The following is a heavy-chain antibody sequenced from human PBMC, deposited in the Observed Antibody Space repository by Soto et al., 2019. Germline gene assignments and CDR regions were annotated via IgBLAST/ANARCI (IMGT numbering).Heavy chain of an antibody. CDR2: ISSSSSYI. J-gene: IGHJ4*02. V-gene: IGHV3-21*01. Sequence: EVQLVESGGGLVKPGGSLRLSCAASGFTFSSYSMNWVRQAPGQGLEWVSSISSSSSYIYYADSVKGRFTISRDNAKNSLYLQMNSLRAEDTAVYYCARDRAVLGSYGGQRAPEDYWGQGTLVTVSS. CDR1: GFTFSSYS. CDR3: ARDRAVLGSYGGQRAPEDY. D-gene: IGHD3-16*01.